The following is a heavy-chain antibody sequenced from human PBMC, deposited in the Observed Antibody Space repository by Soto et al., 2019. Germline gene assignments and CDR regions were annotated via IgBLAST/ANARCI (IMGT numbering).Heavy chain of an antibody. CDR2: INHSGST. CDR3: ARRLRAAKRGIAAPKGNNWFDP. D-gene: IGHD6-13*01. Sequence: SETLSLTCAVYGGSFSGYYWSWIRQPPGKGLEWIGEINHSGSTNYNPSLKSRVTISVDTSKNQLSLKLSSVTAADTAVYYCARRLRAAKRGIAAPKGNNWFDPWGQGTLVTVSS. V-gene: IGHV4-34*01. J-gene: IGHJ5*02. CDR1: GGSFSGYY.